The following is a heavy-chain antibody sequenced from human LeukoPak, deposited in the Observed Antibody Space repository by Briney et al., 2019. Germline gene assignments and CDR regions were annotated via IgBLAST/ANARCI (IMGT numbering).Heavy chain of an antibody. CDR3: ARDIEVVPAGTYYYYYYYMDV. D-gene: IGHD2-2*01. CDR1: GYTFTGYY. V-gene: IGHV1-2*02. Sequence: ASVKVSCKASGYTFTGYYMHWVRQAPGQGLEWMGWINPNSGGTNYAQKFQGKVTMTRDTSISTAYMELSRLRSDDTAVYYCARDIEVVPAGTYYYYYYYMDVWGKGTTVTVSS. J-gene: IGHJ6*03. CDR2: INPNSGGT.